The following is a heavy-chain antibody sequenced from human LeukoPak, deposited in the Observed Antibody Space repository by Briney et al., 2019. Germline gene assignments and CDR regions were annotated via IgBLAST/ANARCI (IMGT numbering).Heavy chain of an antibody. D-gene: IGHD2-2*01. V-gene: IGHV4-30-2*01. Sequence: KPSQTLSLTCTVSGGSISSGGYYWSWIRQPPGKGLEWIGYIYHSGSTYYNPSLKSRVTISVDRSKNQFSLKLSSVTAADTAVYYCAREIVVPAAKYFDYWGQGTLVTVSS. CDR1: GGSISSGGYY. J-gene: IGHJ4*02. CDR3: AREIVVPAAKYFDY. CDR2: IYHSGST.